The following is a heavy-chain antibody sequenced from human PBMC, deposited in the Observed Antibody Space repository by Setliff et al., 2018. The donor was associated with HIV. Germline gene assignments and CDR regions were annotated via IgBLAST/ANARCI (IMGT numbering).Heavy chain of an antibody. CDR3: ARLPQD. V-gene: IGHV4-59*08. Sequence: GSLRLSCAASGFTFSNAWMNWVRQAPGKGLEWIGYIYDNEKTFYNPSLKSRVTITVDTSKNQISLQLTSVTAEDTALYYCARLPQDWGQGTLVTVSS. J-gene: IGHJ4*02. CDR2: IYDNEKT. CDR1: GFTFSNAW.